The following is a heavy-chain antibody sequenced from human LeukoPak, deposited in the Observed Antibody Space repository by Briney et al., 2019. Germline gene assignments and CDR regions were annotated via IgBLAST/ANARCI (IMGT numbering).Heavy chain of an antibody. CDR2: IKRDGSET. J-gene: IGHJ4*02. Sequence: PGGSLRLSCAASGFTFSTYWMSWVRQAPGKGLEWVANIKRDGSETYYVDSVKGRFTISRDNAKNSLYLQMNSLRAEDTAVYYCARDVADFEWLTTDFWGQGTLVTVSS. CDR1: GFTFSTYW. D-gene: IGHD3-9*01. CDR3: ARDVADFEWLTTDF. V-gene: IGHV3-7*03.